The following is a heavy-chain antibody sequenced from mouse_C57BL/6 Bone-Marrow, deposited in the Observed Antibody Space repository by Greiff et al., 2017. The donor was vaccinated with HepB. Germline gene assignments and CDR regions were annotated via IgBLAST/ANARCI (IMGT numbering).Heavy chain of an antibody. Sequence: VQLQESGAELARPGASVKLSCKASGYTFTSYGISWVKQRTGQGLEWIGEIYPRSGNTYYNEKFKGKATLTADKSSSTAYMELRSLTSEDSAVYFCARGSYYSNPRYWGQGTTLTVSS. D-gene: IGHD2-5*01. V-gene: IGHV1-81*01. CDR3: ARGSYYSNPRY. J-gene: IGHJ2*01. CDR1: GYTFTSYG. CDR2: IYPRSGNT.